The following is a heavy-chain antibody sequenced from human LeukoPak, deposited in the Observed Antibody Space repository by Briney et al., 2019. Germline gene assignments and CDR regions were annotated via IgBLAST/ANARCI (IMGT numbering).Heavy chain of an antibody. V-gene: IGHV1-18*01. CDR3: ARDRLPQNSGIAVAGDAFDI. CDR2: ISAYSGKT. J-gene: IGHJ3*02. Sequence: ASVKVSCKASGYTFNSYGISWVRQAPGQGLEWMGWISAYSGKTNYAQKLQGRVTMTTDTSTSTAYLELRNLRSDDTAVYYCARDRLPQNSGIAVAGDAFDIWGQGTMVTVSS. D-gene: IGHD6-19*01. CDR1: GYTFNSYG.